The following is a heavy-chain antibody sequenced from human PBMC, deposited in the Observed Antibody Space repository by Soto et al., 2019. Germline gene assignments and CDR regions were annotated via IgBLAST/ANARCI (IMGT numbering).Heavy chain of an antibody. V-gene: IGHV3-15*02. CDR2: VESKTDAGTT. Sequence: EVQLVESGGTLVKPGGSLRLSLAASGFTFSHAWMTWGRQAPWKGLEWVGRVESKTDAGTTDYAAPVKGRFIITRDDSKNTLDLQMNSLKTEDTAVYYCATAIVVTGLNYWGQGTLVTVSS. J-gene: IGHJ4*02. CDR1: GFTFSHAW. CDR3: ATAIVVTGLNY. D-gene: IGHD5-12*01.